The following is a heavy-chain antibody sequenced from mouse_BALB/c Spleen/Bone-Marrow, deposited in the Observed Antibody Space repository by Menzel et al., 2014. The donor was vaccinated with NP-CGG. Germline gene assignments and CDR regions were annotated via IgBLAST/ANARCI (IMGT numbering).Heavy chain of an antibody. V-gene: IGHV1-67*01. J-gene: IGHJ2*01. CDR1: GYTFTDYA. D-gene: IGHD1-1*01. CDR2: ISTYYGNT. Sequence: QVQLQQSGPELVRPGVSVKISCKGPGYTFTDYAMHWVKQSHAKSLEWIGVISTYYGNTNYNQKFKGKATMTVDKSSSTAYMELARLTSEDSAIYYCARESAYYGYFDYWGQGTTLTVSS. CDR3: ARESAYYGYFDY.